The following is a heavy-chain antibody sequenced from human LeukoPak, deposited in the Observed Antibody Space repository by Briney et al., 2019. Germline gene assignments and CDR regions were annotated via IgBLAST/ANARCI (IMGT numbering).Heavy chain of an antibody. V-gene: IGHV1-69*13. CDR3: ARVILGYSSSWYDLNYYGMDV. CDR2: IIPIFGTA. Sequence: SVTVSCKASGGTFISYAISWVRQAPGQGLEGMGGIIPIFGTANDAQKFQGRVTITADESTSTAYMELSSLRSEDTAVYYCARVILGYSSSWYDLNYYGMDVWGQGTTVTVSS. J-gene: IGHJ6*02. D-gene: IGHD6-13*01. CDR1: GGTFISYA.